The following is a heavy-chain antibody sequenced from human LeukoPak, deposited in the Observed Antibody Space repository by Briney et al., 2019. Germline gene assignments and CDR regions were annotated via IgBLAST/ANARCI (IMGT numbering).Heavy chain of an antibody. CDR2: IYTSGST. CDR1: GGPISSYY. V-gene: IGHV4-4*07. Sequence: PSETLSLTCTVSGGPISSYYWSWIRQPAGKGLEWIGRIYTSGSTNYNPSLKSRVTMSVDTSKNQFSLKLSSVTAADTAVYYCAREGRFLEWFDADYYYYYMDVWGKGTTVTVSS. CDR3: AREGRFLEWFDADYYYYYMDV. D-gene: IGHD3-3*01. J-gene: IGHJ6*03.